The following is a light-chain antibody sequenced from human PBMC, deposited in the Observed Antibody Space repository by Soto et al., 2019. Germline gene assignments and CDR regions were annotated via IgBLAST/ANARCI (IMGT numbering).Light chain of an antibody. V-gene: IGKV3-11*01. CDR3: QQRSNRLT. J-gene: IGKJ4*01. CDR1: QSIFSY. Sequence: EIVLTQSPATLSLSPGERAILSCKASQSIFSYLAWYQQKPGQAPRLLIYDASNRATGIPARFSGSGSGTDFTLTINSLEPEDFAVYYCQQRSNRLTFGGGTKVEIK. CDR2: DAS.